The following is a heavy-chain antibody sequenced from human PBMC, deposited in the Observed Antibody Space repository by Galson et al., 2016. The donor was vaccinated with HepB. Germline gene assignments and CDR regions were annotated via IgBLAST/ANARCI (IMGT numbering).Heavy chain of an antibody. CDR2: ISIGSSRI. CDR1: GFTFTHHQ. V-gene: IGHV3-48*02. CDR3: VGDRDGQRHMVHGEY. Sequence: SLRLSCATSGFTFTHHQMHWVRQVPGKGLEWVSYISIGSSRIYYADSVKGRFTISRDNAKNSLFLQMNSLRDEDTAVYFCVGDRDGQRHMVHGEYWGQGTLVTVSS. J-gene: IGHJ4*02. D-gene: IGHD3-10*01.